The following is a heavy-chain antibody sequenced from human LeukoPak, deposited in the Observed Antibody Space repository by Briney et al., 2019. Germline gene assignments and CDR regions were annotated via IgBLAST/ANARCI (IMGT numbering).Heavy chain of an antibody. CDR2: ISYDGSNK. Sequence: GRSLRLSCAASGFTFSSYGMHWVRQAPGKGREWVAVISYDGSNKYYADSVKGRFTISRDNSKNTLYLQMNRLRAEDTAVYYCAKAAVMYDSSGCYYFWGQGTLVTVSS. CDR1: GFTFSSYG. J-gene: IGHJ4*02. D-gene: IGHD3-22*01. CDR3: AKAAVMYDSSGCYYF. V-gene: IGHV3-30*18.